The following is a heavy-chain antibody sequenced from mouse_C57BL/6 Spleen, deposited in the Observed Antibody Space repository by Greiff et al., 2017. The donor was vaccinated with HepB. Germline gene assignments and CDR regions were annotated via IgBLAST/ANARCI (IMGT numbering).Heavy chain of an antibody. V-gene: IGHV5-4*01. Sequence: EVHLVESGGGLVKPGGSLKLSCAASGFTFSSYAMSWVRQTPEKRLEWVATLSDGGSYTYYPDNVKGRFTISRDNAKNNLYLQMSHLKSEDTAMYYCARDEDDDEKGPYFDVWGTGTTVTVSS. CDR2: LSDGGSYT. CDR3: ARDEDDDEKGPYFDV. J-gene: IGHJ1*03. D-gene: IGHD2-4*01. CDR1: GFTFSSYA.